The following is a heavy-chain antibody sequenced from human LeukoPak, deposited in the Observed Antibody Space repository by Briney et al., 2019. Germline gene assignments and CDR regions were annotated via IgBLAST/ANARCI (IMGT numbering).Heavy chain of an antibody. CDR3: AGRKRYYYGSGSPDTIDY. V-gene: IGHV4-61*02. CDR1: GGSISSSSYY. J-gene: IGHJ4*02. Sequence: SETLSLTCTVSGGSISSSSYYWSWIRQPAGKGLEWIGRIYTSGSTNYNPSLKSRVTISVDTSKNQFSLKLSSVTAADTAVYYCAGRKRYYYGSGSPDTIDYWGQGTLVTVSS. D-gene: IGHD3-10*01. CDR2: IYTSGST.